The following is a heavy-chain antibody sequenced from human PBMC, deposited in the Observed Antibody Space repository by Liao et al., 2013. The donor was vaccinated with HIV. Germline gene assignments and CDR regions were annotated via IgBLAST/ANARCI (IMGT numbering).Heavy chain of an antibody. CDR3: AVRAAAATQWFDP. Sequence: QVQLQQWGAGLLKPSETLSLTCAVYGGSFSGYYWSWIRQFPGKGLEWIGDINHSGSTNYNPSLKSRVTISVDTSKNQFSLKLSSVTAADTAVYYCAVRAAAATQWFDPWGQGTLVTVSS. D-gene: IGHD6-13*01. CDR2: INHSGST. CDR1: GGSFSGYY. J-gene: IGHJ5*02. V-gene: IGHV4-34*01.